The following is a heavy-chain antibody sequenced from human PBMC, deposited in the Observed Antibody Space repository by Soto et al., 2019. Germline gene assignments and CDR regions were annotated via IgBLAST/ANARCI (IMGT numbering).Heavy chain of an antibody. CDR3: ARGRVGVDGDNWFDP. V-gene: IGHV6-1*01. J-gene: IGHJ5*02. Sequence: QSQTLSLTCDISGDSVSSNSAAWNWIRQSPSRGLEWLGRTYYRSKWYNDYAVSVKGRITINPDTSKNQFSLQLNSVTPEDTAVFYCARGRVGVDGDNWFDPWGQGTLVTVSS. D-gene: IGHD1-26*01. CDR2: TYYRSKWYN. CDR1: GDSVSSNSAA.